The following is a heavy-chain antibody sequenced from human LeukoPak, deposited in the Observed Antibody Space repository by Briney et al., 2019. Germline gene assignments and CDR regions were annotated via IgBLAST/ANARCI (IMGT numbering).Heavy chain of an antibody. Sequence: SETLSLTCAVYGGSFSGYYWSWIRQPPGKGLESIGEINHSGSTNYNPSLKSRVTISVDTSKNQFSLKLSSVTAADTAVYYCARVVTTGTTVFYYYYGMDVWGQGTTVTVSS. V-gene: IGHV4-34*01. CDR1: GGSFSGYY. CDR3: ARVVTTGTTVFYYYYGMDV. D-gene: IGHD1-1*01. CDR2: INHSGST. J-gene: IGHJ6*02.